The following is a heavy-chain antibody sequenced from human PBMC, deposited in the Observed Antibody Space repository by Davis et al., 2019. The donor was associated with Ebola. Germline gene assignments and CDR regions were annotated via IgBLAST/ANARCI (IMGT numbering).Heavy chain of an antibody. CDR1: GFTFSGSA. J-gene: IGHJ6*02. CDR2: IRSKANSYAT. CDR3: TRLSLWFGELFYGMDV. V-gene: IGHV3-73*01. D-gene: IGHD3-10*01. Sequence: GESLKISCAASGFTFSGSAMHWVRQASGKGLEWVGRIRSKANSYATAYAASVKGRFTISRDDSKNTAYLQMNSLKTEDTAVYYCTRLSLWFGELFYGMDVWGQGTTVTVSS.